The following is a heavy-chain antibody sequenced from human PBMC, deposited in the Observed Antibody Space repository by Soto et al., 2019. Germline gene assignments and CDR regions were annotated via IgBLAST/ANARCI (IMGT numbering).Heavy chain of an antibody. J-gene: IGHJ6*02. CDR3: ARGLYYYDSSGPNYYYYGMDV. D-gene: IGHD3-22*01. CDR1: GGSISSGGYS. Sequence: QLQLQESGSGLVKPSQTLSLTCAVSGGSISSGGYSWSWIRQPPGKGLEWIGYIYHSGSTYYNPSLNSRVTISVDRSKNQFSLKLSSVTAADTAVYYCARGLYYYDSSGPNYYYYGMDVWGQGTTVTVSS. CDR2: IYHSGST. V-gene: IGHV4-30-2*01.